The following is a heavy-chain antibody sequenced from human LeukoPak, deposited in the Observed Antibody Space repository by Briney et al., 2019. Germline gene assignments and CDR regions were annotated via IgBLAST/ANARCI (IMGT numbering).Heavy chain of an antibody. D-gene: IGHD3-22*01. V-gene: IGHV3-30*18. Sequence: PGRSLRLSCAASGFTFNSFGMHWVRQAPGKGLEWVAGISYDGSNKYFADSVKGRFNISRDNSKNTLYLQMNSLRAEDTAVYYCAKDYDSSGWAAFDIWGQGTMVTVSS. CDR2: ISYDGSNK. J-gene: IGHJ3*02. CDR1: GFTFNSFG. CDR3: AKDYDSSGWAAFDI.